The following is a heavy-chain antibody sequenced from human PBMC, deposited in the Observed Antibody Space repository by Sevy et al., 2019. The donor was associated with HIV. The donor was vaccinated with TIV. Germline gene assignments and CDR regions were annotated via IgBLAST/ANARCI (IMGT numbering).Heavy chain of an antibody. CDR1: GFTFSSYA. D-gene: IGHD3-10*01. CDR3: AKDQSFYYGSGSYRKEYNWFDP. J-gene: IGHJ5*02. V-gene: IGHV3-23*01. Sequence: GGSLRLSCAASGFTFSSYAMTWVRQAPGKGLEWVSAIRGGGAGAYYADSVKGRFTVSRDNSRNTLYLQMYSLRVEDTAVYYCAKDQSFYYGSGSYRKEYNWFDPWGQGTLVTVSS. CDR2: IRGGGAGA.